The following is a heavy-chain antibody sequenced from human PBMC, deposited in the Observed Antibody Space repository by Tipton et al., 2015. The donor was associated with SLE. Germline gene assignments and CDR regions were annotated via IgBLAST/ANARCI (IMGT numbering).Heavy chain of an antibody. J-gene: IGHJ4*02. Sequence: LRLSCTVSGGSISSGSYYWSWIRQPAGKGLEWIGYIYYSGSTYYNPSLKSRVTISVDTSKNQFSLKLSSVTAADTAVYYCARDPAVGGYFDYWGQGTLVTVSS. CDR1: GGSISSGSYY. CDR2: IYYSGST. V-gene: IGHV4-61*10. CDR3: ARDPAVGGYFDY. D-gene: IGHD6-13*01.